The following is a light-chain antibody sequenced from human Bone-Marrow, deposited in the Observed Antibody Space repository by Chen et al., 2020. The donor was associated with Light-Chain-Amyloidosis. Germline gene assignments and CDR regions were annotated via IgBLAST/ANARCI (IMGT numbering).Light chain of an antibody. Sequence: SYVLTQPSSVSVAPGQTATIACGGNNIGSTSVHWYQQTPGQAPLLVFYDDSDRPSGIPERLSGSNSGNTATRTSSRVEAGDEADYYCQVWDRGSDRPVFGGGTKLTVL. CDR1: NIGSTS. CDR2: DDS. CDR3: QVWDRGSDRPV. J-gene: IGLJ3*02. V-gene: IGLV3-21*02.